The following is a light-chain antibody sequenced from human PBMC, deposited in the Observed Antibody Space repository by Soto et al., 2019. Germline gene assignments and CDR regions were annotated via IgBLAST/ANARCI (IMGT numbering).Light chain of an antibody. CDR2: GNN. J-gene: IGLJ2*01. V-gene: IGLV1-40*01. CDR1: SSNIGAGYG. Sequence: QPVLTQPPSVSGAPGQRVTISCTGSSSNIGAGYGVNWYQQLPGTAPKLLIYGNNNRPSGVPDRLSGSKSGTSASLAITGLQAEDEADYYCQSYDSSLSGVVFGGGTKVTVL. CDR3: QSYDSSLSGVV.